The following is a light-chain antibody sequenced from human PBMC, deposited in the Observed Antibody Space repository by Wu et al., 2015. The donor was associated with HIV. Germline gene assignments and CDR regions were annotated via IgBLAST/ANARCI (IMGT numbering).Light chain of an antibody. J-gene: IGKJ1*01. Sequence: EIVLTQSPGTLSLSPGERATLSCRATQDVSSTYLGWYQQKPGQAPRLLIYGVSSRATGIPDRFSGSGSGTDFTLTISRLEPEDFAVYYXHQYGXSPQTFGQGTKVEIK. CDR2: GVS. CDR3: HQYGXSPQT. V-gene: IGKV3-20*01. CDR1: QDVSSTY.